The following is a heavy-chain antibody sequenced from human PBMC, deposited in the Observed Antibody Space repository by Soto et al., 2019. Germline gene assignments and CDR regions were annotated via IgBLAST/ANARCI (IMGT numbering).Heavy chain of an antibody. D-gene: IGHD1-1*01. CDR2: ISSSSSYI. V-gene: IGHV3-21*01. CDR1: GFTFSSYS. CDR3: ASEGVQLERLLDY. Sequence: GGSLRLSCAASGFTFSSYSMNWVRQAPGKGLEWVSSISSSSSYIYYADSVKGRFTISRDNAKNSLYLQMNSLRAEDTAVYYCASEGVQLERLLDYWGQGTLVTVSS. J-gene: IGHJ4*02.